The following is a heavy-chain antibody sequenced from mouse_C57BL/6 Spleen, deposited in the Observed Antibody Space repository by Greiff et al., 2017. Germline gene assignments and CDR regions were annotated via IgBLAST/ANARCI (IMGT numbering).Heavy chain of an antibody. Sequence: VQLQESGAELVRPGASVKLSCKASGYTFTDYYINWVKQRPGQGLEWIARIYPGSGNTYYNEKFKGKATLTAEKSSSTAYMQLSSLTSEDSAVYFCARLRALYYFDYWGQGTTLTVSS. CDR3: ARLRALYYFDY. D-gene: IGHD3-3*01. CDR1: GYTFTDYY. V-gene: IGHV1-76*01. CDR2: IYPGSGNT. J-gene: IGHJ2*01.